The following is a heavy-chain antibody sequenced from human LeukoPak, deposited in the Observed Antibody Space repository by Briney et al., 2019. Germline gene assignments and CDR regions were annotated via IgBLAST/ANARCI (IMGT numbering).Heavy chain of an antibody. CDR3: ASTPYYDSSGCNY. CDR1: GYTFTSYG. CDR2: ISAYNGNT. D-gene: IGHD3-22*01. V-gene: IGHV1-18*01. Sequence: GASVKLSCKAFGYTFTSYGISWVRQPPGQGLEWMGWISAYNGNTNYAQKLQGRVTMTTDTSTSTAYMELRSLRSDDTAVYYCASTPYYDSSGCNYWGQGTLVTVSS. J-gene: IGHJ4*02.